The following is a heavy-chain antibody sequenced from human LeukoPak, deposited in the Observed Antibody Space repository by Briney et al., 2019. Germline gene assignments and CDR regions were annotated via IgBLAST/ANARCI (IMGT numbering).Heavy chain of an antibody. CDR2: IDPHSDGT. CDR1: AYTFTGYY. Sequence: ASVKISCKTSAYTFTGYYIHWVRHAPAQGLEWMIWIDPHSDGTNYAQKFQGRVTMTRDTSITTAYMELSRLRSDDTAVYYCAMWTGGWLASDYWGQATLVIVSS. V-gene: IGHV1-2*02. CDR3: AMWTGGWLASDY. J-gene: IGHJ4*02. D-gene: IGHD6-19*01.